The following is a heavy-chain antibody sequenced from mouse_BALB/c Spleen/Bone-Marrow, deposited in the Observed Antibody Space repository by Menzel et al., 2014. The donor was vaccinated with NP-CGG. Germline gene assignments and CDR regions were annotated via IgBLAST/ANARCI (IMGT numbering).Heavy chain of an antibody. CDR3: ARGGTTATWYFDV. J-gene: IGHJ1*01. CDR2: IDPANGNT. Sequence: VQLKESGAELVKPGASVKLSCTASGFSIKDTYMHWVKQRPEQGLEWIGGIDPANGNTKYDPKFQGKATITADTSSNTAYLQLSSLTSEDTAVYYCARGGTTATWYFDVWGAGTTVTVSS. V-gene: IGHV14-3*02. D-gene: IGHD1-2*01. CDR1: GFSIKDTY.